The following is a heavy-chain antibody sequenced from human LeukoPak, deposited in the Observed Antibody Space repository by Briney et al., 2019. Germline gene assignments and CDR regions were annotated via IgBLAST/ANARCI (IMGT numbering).Heavy chain of an antibody. CDR2: ISGSGGST. CDR1: GFTFSSYA. Sequence: GGSLRLSCAASGFTFSSYAMSWVRQAPGKGLEWVSAISGSGGSTYYADSVRGRFTISRDNSKNTLYLQMNSLRAEDTAVYYCAKGGGLTVRYYFDYWGQGTLVTVSS. CDR3: AKGGGLTVRYYFDY. J-gene: IGHJ4*02. D-gene: IGHD4-4*01. V-gene: IGHV3-23*01.